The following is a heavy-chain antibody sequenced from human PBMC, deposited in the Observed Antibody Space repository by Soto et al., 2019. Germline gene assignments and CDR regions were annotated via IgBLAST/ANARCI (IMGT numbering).Heavy chain of an antibody. Sequence: GRALRLSCAASGFTFSSNAMSWVRQAPGKGLEWVSAISGSGGSTYYADSVKVRFTISRDNSKNTLYLQMSSLRAEDTAVYYCAKGASGYYYYGMAVWGRGSTVTVSS. CDR2: ISGSGGST. D-gene: IGHD3-10*01. CDR1: GFTFSSNA. CDR3: AKGASGYYYYGMAV. V-gene: IGHV3-23*01. J-gene: IGHJ6*02.